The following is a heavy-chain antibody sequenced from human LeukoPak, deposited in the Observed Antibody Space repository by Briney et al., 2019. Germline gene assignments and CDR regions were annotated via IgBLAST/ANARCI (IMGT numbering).Heavy chain of an antibody. CDR2: IIPIFGTA. J-gene: IGHJ4*02. CDR3: ARDLLYYDILTGPDY. V-gene: IGHV1-69*13. CDR1: GGTFSSYA. D-gene: IGHD3-9*01. Sequence: GASVKVSCKASGGTFSSYAISWVRQAPGQGLEWMGGIIPIFGTANYAQKFQGRVTITADESTSTAYMELRSLRSDDTAVYYCARDLLYYDILTGPDYWGQGTLVTVSS.